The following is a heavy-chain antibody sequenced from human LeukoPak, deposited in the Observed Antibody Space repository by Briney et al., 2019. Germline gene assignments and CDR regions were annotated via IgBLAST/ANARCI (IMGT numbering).Heavy chain of an antibody. J-gene: IGHJ6*04. CDR2: ISSSGSTI. CDR1: GFTFSNAW. V-gene: IGHV3-11*04. CDR3: ARAPYCSSTSCYHGMDV. Sequence: PGGSLRLSCAASGFTFSNAWMSWIRQAPGKGLEGVSYISSSGSTIYYADSVKGRFTISRDNAKNSLYLQMNSLRAEDTAVYYCARAPYCSSTSCYHGMDVWGKGTTVTVSS. D-gene: IGHD2-2*01.